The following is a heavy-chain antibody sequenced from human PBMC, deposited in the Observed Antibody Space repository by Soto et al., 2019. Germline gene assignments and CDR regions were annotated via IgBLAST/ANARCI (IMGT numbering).Heavy chain of an antibody. J-gene: IGHJ6*03. CDR3: ARPLYIFPTSYHYYYMDV. V-gene: IGHV4-39*01. CDR2: ASYSGRT. CDR1: GGSFTSGAFF. D-gene: IGHD3-9*01. Sequence: QVQLQESGPGLVKPSETLSLNCSVSGGSFTSGAFFWGWIRQPPGKGLEWIGSASYSGRTYYNPSLKSRATIFVDTSKNRFSLRLSAVPAADTAVYYCARPLYIFPTSYHYYYMDVWGRGATVTVSS.